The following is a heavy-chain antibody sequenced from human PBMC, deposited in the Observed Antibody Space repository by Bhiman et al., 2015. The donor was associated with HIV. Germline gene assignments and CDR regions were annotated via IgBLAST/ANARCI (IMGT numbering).Heavy chain of an antibody. CDR2: IWYDGNNK. J-gene: IGHJ3*02. V-gene: IGHV3-33*06. Sequence: QVQLVESGGGVVQPGRSLRLSCAASGFTFSFYGMHWVRQAPGKGLEWVAVIWYDGNNKYYADSVKGRFTISRDNSKNTLYLQMNSLRAEDTAVYYCAKDRGSPGIPAAFDIWGQGTMVTVSS. CDR3: AKDRGSPGIPAAFDI. CDR1: GFTFSFYG. D-gene: IGHD1-26*01.